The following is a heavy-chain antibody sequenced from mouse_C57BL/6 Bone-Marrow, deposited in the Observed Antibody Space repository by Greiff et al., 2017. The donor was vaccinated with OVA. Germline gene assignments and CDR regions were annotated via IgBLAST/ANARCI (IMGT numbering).Heavy chain of an antibody. V-gene: IGHV1-22*01. CDR1: GYTFTDYN. CDR3: ATDSKGLFDY. Sequence: EVQLQQSGPELVKPGASVKMSCKASGYTFTDYNMHWVKQSHGKSLEWIGYINTNNGGTSYNQKFKGKATLTVNKSSSTAYMELRSLTSEVSSVSYCATDSKGLFDYWGQGTTLPVSS. D-gene: IGHD2-5*01. J-gene: IGHJ2*01. CDR2: INTNNGGT.